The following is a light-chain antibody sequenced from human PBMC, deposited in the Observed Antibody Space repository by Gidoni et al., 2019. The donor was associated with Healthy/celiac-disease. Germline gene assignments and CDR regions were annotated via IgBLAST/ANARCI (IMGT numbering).Light chain of an antibody. Sequence: EIVMTQSPATLSVSPGERATLSCRASQSVSSNLAWYQQKPGQAPRLLIYYASTRATGIPARFSGSGSGTKFTLTISSRQSEDFAVYYCQQYNNWPPLTFGGGTKVEI. CDR2: YAS. CDR1: QSVSSN. V-gene: IGKV3-15*01. J-gene: IGKJ4*01. CDR3: QQYNNWPPLT.